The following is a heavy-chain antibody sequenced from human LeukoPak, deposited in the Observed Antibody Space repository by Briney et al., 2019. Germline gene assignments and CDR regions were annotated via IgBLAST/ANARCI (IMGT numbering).Heavy chain of an antibody. Sequence: GGSLRLSCAASGFTFSSYEMNWVRQAPGKGLEWVSYISSSGSTIYYADSVRGRFTISRDNAKNSLYLQMSSLRAEDTAVYYCAELGITMIGGVWGKGTTVTISS. J-gene: IGHJ6*04. CDR2: ISSSGSTI. V-gene: IGHV3-48*03. D-gene: IGHD3-10*02. CDR1: GFTFSSYE. CDR3: AELGITMIGGV.